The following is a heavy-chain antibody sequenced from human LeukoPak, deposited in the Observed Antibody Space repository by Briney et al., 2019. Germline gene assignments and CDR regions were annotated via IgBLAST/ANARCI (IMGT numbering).Heavy chain of an antibody. D-gene: IGHD5-18*01. CDR3: ARDRGYSYGPFDY. Sequence: GGSLRLSCAASGFTFSTYRMNWVRQAPGKGLEWVSSISSSSSYIYYADSVKGRFTISRDNAKNSLYLQMNGLRAEDTAVYYCARDRGYSYGPFDYWGQGTLVTVSS. CDR2: ISSSSSYI. CDR1: GFTFSTYR. V-gene: IGHV3-21*01. J-gene: IGHJ4*02.